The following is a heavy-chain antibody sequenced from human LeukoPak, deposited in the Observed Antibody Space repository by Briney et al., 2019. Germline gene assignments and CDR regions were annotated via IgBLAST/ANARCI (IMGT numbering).Heavy chain of an antibody. Sequence: KTSETLSLTCTVSGGSISSYYWSWIRQPPGKGLEWIGYIYYSGSTNYNPSLKSRVTISVDTSKNQFPLKLSSVTAADTAVYYCASSWTVGYFDYWGQGTLVTVSS. CDR3: ASSWTVGYFDY. V-gene: IGHV4-59*01. J-gene: IGHJ4*02. CDR2: IYYSGST. CDR1: GGSISSYY. D-gene: IGHD4-23*01.